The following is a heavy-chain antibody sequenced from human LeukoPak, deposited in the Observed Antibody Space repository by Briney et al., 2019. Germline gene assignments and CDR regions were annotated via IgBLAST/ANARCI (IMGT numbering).Heavy chain of an antibody. D-gene: IGHD3-3*01. V-gene: IGHV3-23*01. CDR3: AKDGYYDFWSGYYTWVYYYGMDV. CDR1: GFTLSSYA. CDR2: ISGSGGST. Sequence: GGSLRLSCAASGFTLSSYAMSWVRQAPGKGLEWVSAISGSGGSTYYADSVKGRFTISRDNSKNTLYLQMNSLRAEDTAVYYCAKDGYYDFWSGYYTWVYYYGMDVWGQGTTVTVSS. J-gene: IGHJ6*02.